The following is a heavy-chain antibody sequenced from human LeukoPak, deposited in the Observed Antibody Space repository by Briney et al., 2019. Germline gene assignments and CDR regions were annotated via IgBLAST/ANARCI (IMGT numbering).Heavy chain of an antibody. CDR3: ARQERSSRGTGNYYMDV. CDR2: IYYSGST. J-gene: IGHJ6*03. D-gene: IGHD3-22*01. Sequence: SETLSLTCTVSGGSISSTTYYWGRIRQSPGKGLEWIGCIYYSGSTYYNPSLKSRVTISVDTSKNQFSLKLSSVTAADTAVYYCARQERSSRGTGNYYMDVWGKGTTVTVSS. V-gene: IGHV4-39*01. CDR1: GGSISSTTYY.